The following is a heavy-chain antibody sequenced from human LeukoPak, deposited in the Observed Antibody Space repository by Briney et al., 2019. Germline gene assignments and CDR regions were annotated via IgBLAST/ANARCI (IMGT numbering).Heavy chain of an antibody. CDR3: ARALVTTVTTVPRFDP. Sequence: AGGSLRLSCGASGFTFTSYAMSWVRQAPGKGLEWVSGISGSGGSTYYAESVKGRFTISRDISNNTLYLQMNSLRAEDTAVYYCARALVTTVTTVPRFDPWGQGTLVTVSS. V-gene: IGHV3-23*01. D-gene: IGHD4-17*01. CDR2: ISGSGGST. J-gene: IGHJ5*02. CDR1: GFTFTSYA.